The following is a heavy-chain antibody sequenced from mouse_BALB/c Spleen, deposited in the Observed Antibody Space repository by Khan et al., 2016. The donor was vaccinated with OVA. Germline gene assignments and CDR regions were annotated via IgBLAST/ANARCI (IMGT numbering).Heavy chain of an antibody. V-gene: IGHV3-2*02. CDR3: ARTARIKY. D-gene: IGHD1-2*01. CDR2: ISYSGNT. J-gene: IGHJ2*01. Sequence: VQLKQSGPGLVKPSQSLSLTCTVTGYSITSGYGWNWIRQFPGNKLEWMGYISYSGNTNYNPSLKSRISITRDKSKNQFFLQLNSVTTEDTATYYCARTARIKYWGQGTTLTVSS. CDR1: GYSITSGYG.